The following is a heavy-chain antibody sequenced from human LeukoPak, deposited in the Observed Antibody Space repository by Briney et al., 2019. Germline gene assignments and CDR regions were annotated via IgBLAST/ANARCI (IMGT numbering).Heavy chain of an antibody. Sequence: PSETPSLTCTVSGGSISSSSYYWGWIRQPPGKGLEWIGSIYYSGSTYYNPSLKSRVTISVDTSKNQFSLKLSSVTAADTAVYYCADNKKAGYFDYWGQGTLVTVSS. V-gene: IGHV4-39*05. D-gene: IGHD1-14*01. CDR1: GGSISSSSYY. J-gene: IGHJ4*02. CDR3: ADNKKAGYFDY. CDR2: IYYSGST.